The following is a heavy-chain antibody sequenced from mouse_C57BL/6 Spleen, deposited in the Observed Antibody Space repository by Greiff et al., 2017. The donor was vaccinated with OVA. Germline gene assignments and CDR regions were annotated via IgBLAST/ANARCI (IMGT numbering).Heavy chain of an antibody. J-gene: IGHJ2*01. Sequence: VQLQQPGAELVKPGASVKLSCKASGYTFTSYWMQWVKQRPGQGLEWIGEIDPSDSYTNYNQKFKGKATLTVDTSSSTAYMQLSSLTSEDSAVYYCARESYSNYDYWGQGTTLTVSS. D-gene: IGHD2-5*01. CDR3: ARESYSNYDY. CDR1: GYTFTSYW. CDR2: IDPSDSYT. V-gene: IGHV1-50*01.